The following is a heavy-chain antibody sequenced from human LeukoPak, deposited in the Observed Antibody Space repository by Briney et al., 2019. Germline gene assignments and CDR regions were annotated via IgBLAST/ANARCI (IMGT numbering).Heavy chain of an antibody. J-gene: IGHJ3*02. CDR2: ISWDSAAL. V-gene: IGHV3-9*01. D-gene: IGHD6-13*01. CDR1: GFRFDDYA. Sequence: AGGSLRLSCAASGFRFDDYAMHWVRQAPGKGLEWVSGISWDSAALGYADSVRGRFTLSRDNAKNSLFLQMSSLRVEDTALYYCTKRARMGIAAAGDGFHIWGQGTMVTVSS. CDR3: TKRARMGIAAAGDGFHI.